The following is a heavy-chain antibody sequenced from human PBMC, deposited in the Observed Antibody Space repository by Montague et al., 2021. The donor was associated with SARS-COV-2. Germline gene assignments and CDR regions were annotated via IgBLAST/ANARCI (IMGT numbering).Heavy chain of an antibody. CDR3: AKHGPYTFDY. J-gene: IGHJ4*02. Sequence: SLRLSCAASGFTFSSYWMGWVRQAPVKGLEWVANIVPDGSHTLYXGPGEGRFTISRDNAKNSLYLQMNNLRAEDTAVYYCAKHGPYTFDYWGQGTLVTVSS. V-gene: IGHV3-7*01. D-gene: IGHD2-2*02. CDR1: GFTFSSYW. CDR2: IVPDGSHT.